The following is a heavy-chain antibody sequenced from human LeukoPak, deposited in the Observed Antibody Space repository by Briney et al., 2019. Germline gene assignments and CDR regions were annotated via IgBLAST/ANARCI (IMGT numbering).Heavy chain of an antibody. J-gene: IGHJ6*03. V-gene: IGHV3-30*02. Sequence: GGSLRLSCEGSGFTFSSYGIHWVRQAPGKGLEWMAFIRYDGINKYYADSVKGRFTISRDNSKNTVYLEMNGLRPEDTAVYYCAKGVPGGVPAAVYYYYMDVWGKGTTVTVSS. D-gene: IGHD2-2*01. CDR2: IRYDGINK. CDR1: GFTFSSYG. CDR3: AKGVPGGVPAAVYYYYMDV.